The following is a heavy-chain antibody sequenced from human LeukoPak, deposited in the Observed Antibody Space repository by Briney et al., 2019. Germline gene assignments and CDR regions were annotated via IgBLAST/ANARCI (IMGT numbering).Heavy chain of an antibody. CDR3: ARENSGSYREFDY. Sequence: ASETLSLTCTVSGGSISSSSYYWGWIRQPPGKGLKWIGSIYYSGSTYYNPSLKSRVTISVDTSKNQFSLKLSSVTAADTAVYYCARENSGSYREFDYWGQGTLVTVSS. J-gene: IGHJ4*02. D-gene: IGHD1-26*01. CDR2: IYYSGST. V-gene: IGHV4-39*07. CDR1: GGSISSSSYY.